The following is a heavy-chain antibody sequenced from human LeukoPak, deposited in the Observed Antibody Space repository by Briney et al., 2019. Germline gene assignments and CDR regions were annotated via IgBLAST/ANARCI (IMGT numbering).Heavy chain of an antibody. CDR2: IWYDGSNE. CDR3: ARARNSYDSSGYSALDY. J-gene: IGHJ4*02. D-gene: IGHD3-22*01. CDR1: GFTFSSYG. V-gene: IGHV3-33*01. Sequence: GGSLRLSCAASGFTFSSYGMHWVRQAPGKGLEWMAVIWYDGSNEYYADSVKGRFTISRDNSKNTLYLQMNSLRAEDTAVYYCARARNSYDSSGYSALDYWGQGTLVTVSS.